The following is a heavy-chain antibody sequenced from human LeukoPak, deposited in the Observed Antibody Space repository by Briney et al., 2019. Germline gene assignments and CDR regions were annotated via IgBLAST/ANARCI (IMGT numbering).Heavy chain of an antibody. CDR1: GGTFSSYA. Sequence: SVKVSCKASGGTFSSYAISWVRQAPGQGLEWMGGIIPIFGTANYAQKFQGRVTITADESTSTAYMELSSLRSEDTAVYYCATSYSNFPPTPPGMDVWGQGTTVTVSS. V-gene: IGHV1-69*13. D-gene: IGHD4-11*01. CDR3: ATSYSNFPPTPPGMDV. CDR2: IIPIFGTA. J-gene: IGHJ6*02.